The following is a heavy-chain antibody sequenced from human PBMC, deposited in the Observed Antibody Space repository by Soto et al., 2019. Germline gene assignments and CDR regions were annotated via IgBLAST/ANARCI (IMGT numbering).Heavy chain of an antibody. Sequence: SLRLSCAASGFTFSSYAMTWVRQAPGKGLEWVSAISGSGGSTYYADSVKGRFTISRDNSKNTLYLQMNSLRAEDTVVYYCAKAGISGVDNWFDPWGQGTLVTVSS. V-gene: IGHV3-23*01. CDR2: ISGSGGST. CDR3: AKAGISGVDNWFDP. J-gene: IGHJ5*02. D-gene: IGHD1-1*01. CDR1: GFTFSSYA.